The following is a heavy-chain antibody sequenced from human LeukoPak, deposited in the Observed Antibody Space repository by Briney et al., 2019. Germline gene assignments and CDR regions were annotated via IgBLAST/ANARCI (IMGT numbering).Heavy chain of an antibody. D-gene: IGHD1-26*01. CDR2: IYYSGST. J-gene: IGHJ3*02. CDR3: ARSHRQWELLGYAFDI. Sequence: SETLSLTCTVSGGSISSSSYYWGWIRQPPGKGLEWIGSIYYSGSTYYTTSLKSRVTISVDTSKNQFSLKLSSVTAADTAVYYCARSHRQWELLGYAFDIWGQGTMVTVSS. V-gene: IGHV4-39*07. CDR1: GGSISSSSYY.